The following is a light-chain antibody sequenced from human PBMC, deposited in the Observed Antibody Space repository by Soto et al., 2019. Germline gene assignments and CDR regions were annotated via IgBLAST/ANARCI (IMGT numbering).Light chain of an antibody. CDR1: QDIRSD. Sequence: DIQLTQSPSFLSASVGDRVTITCRASQDIRSDLAWYQQTPGKAPKFLIYDASTLQRGVPSKFSGSGSGTDFTLTISSLQPDDFAIYYCQHLNSDPLTFGGGTKVEIK. CDR3: QHLNSDPLT. CDR2: DAS. J-gene: IGKJ4*01. V-gene: IGKV1-9*01.